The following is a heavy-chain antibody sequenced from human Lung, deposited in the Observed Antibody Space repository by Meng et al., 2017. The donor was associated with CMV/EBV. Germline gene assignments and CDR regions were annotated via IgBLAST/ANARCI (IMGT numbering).Heavy chain of an antibody. D-gene: IGHD3-16*02. CDR2: LRHDGSGE. V-gene: IGHV3-30*02. CDR1: GTSFSTYA. J-gene: IGHJ5*02. Sequence: GGSLRLSCAASGTSFSTYAMNWVRQAPGKGLEWVAFLRHDGSGEHYADSVKGRFTISRDTSKETLYLQMNSLRAEDTAVYYCAKSPPRMITFGGLIATTWGQGTLVTVSS. CDR3: AKSPPRMITFGGLIATT.